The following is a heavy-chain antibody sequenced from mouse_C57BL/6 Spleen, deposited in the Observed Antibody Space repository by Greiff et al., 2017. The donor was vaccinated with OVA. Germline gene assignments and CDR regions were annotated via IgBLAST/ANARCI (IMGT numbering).Heavy chain of an antibody. CDR2: ISNGGGST. Sequence: EVHLVESGGGLVQPGGSLKLSCAASGFTFSDYYMYWVRQTPEKRLEWVAYISNGGGSTYYPDTVKGRFTISRDNAKNTLYLQMSRLKSEDTAMYYCARSVYYSPMDCWGQGTSVTVSS. CDR3: ARSVYYSPMDC. D-gene: IGHD1-1*01. V-gene: IGHV5-12*01. J-gene: IGHJ4*01. CDR1: GFTFSDYY.